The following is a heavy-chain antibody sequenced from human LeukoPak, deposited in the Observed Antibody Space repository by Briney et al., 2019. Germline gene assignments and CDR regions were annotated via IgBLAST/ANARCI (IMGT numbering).Heavy chain of an antibody. CDR2: INPSGGST. J-gene: IGHJ4*02. V-gene: IGHV1-46*01. CDR1: GFTFISYY. D-gene: IGHD5-12*01. CDR3: ARSGYDTRAIFGY. Sequence: ASVKVSCKASGFTFISYYMHWVRQAPGQGLEWMGIINPSGGSTSYAQKFQGRVTMTRDTSTSTVYMELSSLRSEDTAVYYCARSGYDTRAIFGYWGQGTLVTVSS.